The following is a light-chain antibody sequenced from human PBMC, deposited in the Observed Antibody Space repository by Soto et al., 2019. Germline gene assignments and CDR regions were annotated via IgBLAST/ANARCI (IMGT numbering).Light chain of an antibody. J-gene: IGKJ3*01. V-gene: IGKV1-5*03. CDR2: KAS. CDR1: QSITNW. Sequence: DIQITHSPSTLSASVGDRLSVTCRASQSITNWLAWYQQKPGKAPKLLIYKASSLQSEVPSRFSGSASGPEFTLTISSLQPDDFATYYCQQYHSYPFTFGPGTKVDI. CDR3: QQYHSYPFT.